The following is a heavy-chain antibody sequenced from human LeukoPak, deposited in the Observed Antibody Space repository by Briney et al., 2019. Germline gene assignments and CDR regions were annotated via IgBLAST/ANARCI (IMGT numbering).Heavy chain of an antibody. D-gene: IGHD6-13*01. CDR3: ARDPSSWYYYYMDV. CDR1: GFTVSSNY. J-gene: IGHJ6*03. CDR2: IYSGGST. Sequence: GGSLRLSCAASGFTVSSNYMSWVRQAPGKGLEWVSVIYSGGSTYYADSVKGRFTISRDNSKNTLYLQMNSLRAEDTAVYYCARDPSSWYYYYMDVWGKGTTVTVSS. V-gene: IGHV3-66*01.